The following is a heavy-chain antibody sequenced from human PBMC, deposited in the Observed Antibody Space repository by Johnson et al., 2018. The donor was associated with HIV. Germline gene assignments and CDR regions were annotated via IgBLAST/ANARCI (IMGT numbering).Heavy chain of an antibody. D-gene: IGHD1-26*01. V-gene: IGHV3-20*04. CDR1: GFTFDDYG. J-gene: IGHJ3*02. CDR2: INWNSGRT. Sequence: VLLVESGGGVVRPGDSLRLSCVASGFTFDDYGMNWVRLVPGKGLEWVAGINWNSGRTGSADSLKGRFTISRDNSKNTLSLQMNSLRDEDTVVYYCAKDVYSRSFDSAFDIWGQGTMVTVSS. CDR3: AKDVYSRSFDSAFDI.